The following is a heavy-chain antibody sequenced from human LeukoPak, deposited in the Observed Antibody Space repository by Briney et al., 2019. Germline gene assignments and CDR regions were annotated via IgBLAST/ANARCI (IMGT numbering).Heavy chain of an antibody. CDR1: GFTFSSYG. CDR2: ISYDGSNK. CDR3: AKPYGSGSYYSGGFDS. Sequence: GGSLRLSCAASGFTFSSYGMHWVRQAPGKGLEWVAVISYDGSNKYYADSVKGRFTISRDNSKNTLYLQMNSLRVEDTAVYYCAKPYGSGSYYSGGFDSWGQGTLVTVSS. D-gene: IGHD3-10*01. J-gene: IGHJ4*02. V-gene: IGHV3-30*18.